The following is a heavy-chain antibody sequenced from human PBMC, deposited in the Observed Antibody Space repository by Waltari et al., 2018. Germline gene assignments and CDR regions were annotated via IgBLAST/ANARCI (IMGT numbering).Heavy chain of an antibody. J-gene: IGHJ4*02. Sequence: QVQLVESGGGVVQPGRSLRLSCAASGFTFSSYGMHWVRQAPGKGLEWVAVKWYDGSNKYYAESVKGRFTISRDNSKNTLYLQMNSLRAEETAMYYCAKSDSSDLDYWGQGTLVTVSS. CDR1: GFTFSSYG. D-gene: IGHD3-22*01. CDR2: KWYDGSNK. CDR3: AKSDSSDLDY. V-gene: IGHV3-33*08.